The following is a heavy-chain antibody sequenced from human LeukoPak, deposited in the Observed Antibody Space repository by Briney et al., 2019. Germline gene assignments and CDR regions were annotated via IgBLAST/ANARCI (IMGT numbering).Heavy chain of an antibody. V-gene: IGHV4-39*07. CDR3: ARGDSFDY. Sequence: SETLSLTCTVSGGSISSSSYYWGWIRQPPGKGLEWIGSIYYSGSTYYNPSLKSRVTISVDTSKNQFSLMLSSVTAADTAVYYCARGDSFDYWGQGTLVTVSS. J-gene: IGHJ4*02. CDR2: IYYSGST. CDR1: GGSISSSSYY.